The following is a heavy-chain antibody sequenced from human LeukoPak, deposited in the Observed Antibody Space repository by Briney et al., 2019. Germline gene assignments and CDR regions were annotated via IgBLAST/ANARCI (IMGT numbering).Heavy chain of an antibody. Sequence: PGVSLRLSCVASGFSFDSYWMNWVRQAPGKGLEWVGRIKSKIDGGTTDYGAPVKGRFTISRDDSKNTLYLQMNSLKSEDTAVYYCTTIRGFCSGRSCLGYWGQGTLVTVSS. CDR1: GFSFDSYW. J-gene: IGHJ4*02. CDR2: IKSKIDGGTT. D-gene: IGHD2-15*01. V-gene: IGHV3-15*01. CDR3: TTIRGFCSGRSCLGY.